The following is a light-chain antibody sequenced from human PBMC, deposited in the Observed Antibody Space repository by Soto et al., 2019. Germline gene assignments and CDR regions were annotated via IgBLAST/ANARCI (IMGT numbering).Light chain of an antibody. J-gene: IGKJ1*01. CDR2: DAS. V-gene: IGKV1-33*01. CDR1: QDISNY. CDR3: LQHNNYPPT. Sequence: DIQMTQSPSSLSASVGDRVTITCQASQDISNYLNWYQQKLGKAPKLLIYDASNLETGVPSRFSGSGSGTDFTFTISSLQPEDIATYYCLQHNNYPPTFGQGTKV.